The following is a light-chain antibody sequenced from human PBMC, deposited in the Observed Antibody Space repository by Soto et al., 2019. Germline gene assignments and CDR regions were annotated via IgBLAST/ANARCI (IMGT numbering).Light chain of an antibody. CDR2: DAS. V-gene: IGKV3-11*01. CDR3: QQRSNWPST. J-gene: IGKJ5*01. CDR1: QSVSKY. Sequence: EIVLTQSPATLSLSPGERATLSCRTSQSVSKYFAWYQQKPGRAPRLLIYDASSRATGIPARFIGSGSGTDFTLTIGSLEPEDFAIYYCQQRSNWPSTFGQGTRLEIK.